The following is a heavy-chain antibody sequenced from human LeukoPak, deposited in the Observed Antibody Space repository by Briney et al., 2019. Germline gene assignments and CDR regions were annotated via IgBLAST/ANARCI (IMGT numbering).Heavy chain of an antibody. CDR1: GYTFTSYF. D-gene: IGHD4-17*01. V-gene: IGHV1-18*01. J-gene: IGHJ3*02. Sequence: ASVKVSCKASGYTFTSYFISWVRQAPGQGLEWMGWISAYNGNTNYAQKLQGRVTMTTDTFTSTASMELRSLRSDDTAVYYCAREHAHTVTKDDDAFDIWGQGTMVTVSS. CDR2: ISAYNGNT. CDR3: AREHAHTVTKDDDAFDI.